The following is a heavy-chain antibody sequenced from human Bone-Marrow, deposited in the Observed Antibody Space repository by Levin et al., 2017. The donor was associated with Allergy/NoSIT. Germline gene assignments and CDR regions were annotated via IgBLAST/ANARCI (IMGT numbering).Heavy chain of an antibody. Sequence: SETLSLRCSVSGGSVSGLGYYWNWIRQYPGKGLEWIGYIYYNGDTYYSPSLDSRLSISLDTSENQVSLTLTSVTAADTAVYFCARSRPGFGLGWDEVWGQGTLVSVSS. V-gene: IGHV4-31*03. CDR2: IYYNGDT. J-gene: IGHJ4*02. D-gene: IGHD3/OR15-3a*01. CDR3: ARSRPGFGLGWDEV. CDR1: GGSVSGLGYY.